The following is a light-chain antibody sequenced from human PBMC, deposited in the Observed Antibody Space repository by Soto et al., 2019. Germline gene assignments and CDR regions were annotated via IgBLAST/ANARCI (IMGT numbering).Light chain of an antibody. CDR3: LQDYNYPRT. Sequence: AIQMTQSPASLSASVGDRVTITCRASQGIRNDLGWYQQKPGKAPKLLIYAASSLQSVVPSRFTGSGSGTDFTLSISSLQPEDFATYYCLQDYNYPRTFGQGTTVEIK. CDR2: AAS. CDR1: QGIRND. J-gene: IGKJ1*01. V-gene: IGKV1-6*01.